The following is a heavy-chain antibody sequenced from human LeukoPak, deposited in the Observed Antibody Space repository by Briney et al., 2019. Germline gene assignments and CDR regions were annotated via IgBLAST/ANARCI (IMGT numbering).Heavy chain of an antibody. J-gene: IGHJ4*02. CDR1: GFTFSSYE. V-gene: IGHV3-48*03. CDR3: ARAGYSHGPGKY. CDR2: ISSSGDTI. D-gene: IGHD5-12*01. Sequence: GGSLRLSCAASGFTFSSYEMNWVRQAPGKGLEWVSYISSSGDTIYYADSVKGRFTISRDNAKNSLYLQMNSLRVDDTAVYYCARAGYSHGPGKYWGQGTLVTVSS.